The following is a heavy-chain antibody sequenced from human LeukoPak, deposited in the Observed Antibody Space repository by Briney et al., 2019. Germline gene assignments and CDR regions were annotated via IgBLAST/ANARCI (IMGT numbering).Heavy chain of an antibody. J-gene: IGHJ4*02. D-gene: IGHD6-6*01. Sequence: ASVKVSCKASGYTFPSYFMHWVRQAPGQGLEWMGIINPTGGSTTYAQKFQGRVAMTRDTSTSTVYMELSSLRSDDTAVYYCARTAARRFDYWGQGTLVTVSS. CDR1: GYTFPSYF. CDR3: ARTAARRFDY. CDR2: INPTGGST. V-gene: IGHV1-46*01.